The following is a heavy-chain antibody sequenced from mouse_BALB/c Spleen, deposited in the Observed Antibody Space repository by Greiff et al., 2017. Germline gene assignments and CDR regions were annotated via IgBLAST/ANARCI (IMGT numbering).Heavy chain of an antibody. Sequence: QVQLKQSGAELVRPGSSVKISCKASGYSFSSYWMNWVKQRPGQGLEWLGQIYPGDGDTNYNGKFKGKATLTADKSSSTAYMQLSSLTSEDSAVYFCARFHGNYAMDYWGQGTSVTVSS. J-gene: IGHJ4*01. CDR2: IYPGDGDT. D-gene: IGHD2-1*01. V-gene: IGHV1-80*01. CDR1: GYSFSSYW. CDR3: ARFHGNYAMDY.